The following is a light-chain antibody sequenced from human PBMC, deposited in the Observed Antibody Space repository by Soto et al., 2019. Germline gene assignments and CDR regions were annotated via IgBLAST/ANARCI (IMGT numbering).Light chain of an antibody. V-gene: IGKV3-20*01. Sequence: EIILTQSPGTLSLSPGERATLSCRASQGVADYIAWYQQKPGQAPRLLIYGASSRATGIPDRFSGSGSGTDFTLTISRLEPEDFAVYYCQQYDSSPRTFGPGTKVDMK. CDR2: GAS. CDR3: QQYDSSPRT. CDR1: QGVADY. J-gene: IGKJ3*01.